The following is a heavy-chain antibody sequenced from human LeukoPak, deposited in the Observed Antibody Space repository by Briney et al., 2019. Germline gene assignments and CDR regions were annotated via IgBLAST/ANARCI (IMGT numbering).Heavy chain of an antibody. CDR2: FHTSGSA. V-gene: IGHV4-4*07. CDR1: GGSFNIYY. Sequence: KPSETLSLTCTVSGGSFNIYYWTWIRQPAGEGLEWIGRFHTSGSAGYNPSLKSRVTMSLDTSKNQFSLKLSSVTAADTAVYYCARGSTIFPFWGQGTLVTVSS. CDR3: ARGSTIFPF. D-gene: IGHD3-3*01. J-gene: IGHJ4*02.